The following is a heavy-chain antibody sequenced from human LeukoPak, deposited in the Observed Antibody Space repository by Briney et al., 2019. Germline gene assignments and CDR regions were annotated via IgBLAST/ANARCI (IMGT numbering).Heavy chain of an antibody. D-gene: IGHD3-22*01. Sequence: GGSLKLSCAASGFTFSGSAMHWVRQASGKGLEWVGRIRSKANSYATAYAASVKGRFTISRDDSKNTAYLQMNSLKTEDTAVYYCTRFYDSSGYYDYWGQGTLVTVSS. V-gene: IGHV3-73*01. J-gene: IGHJ4*02. CDR3: TRFYDSSGYYDY. CDR2: IRSKANSYAT. CDR1: GFTFSGSA.